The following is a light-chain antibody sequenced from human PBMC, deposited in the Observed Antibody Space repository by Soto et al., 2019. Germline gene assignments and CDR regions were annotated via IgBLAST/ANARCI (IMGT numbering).Light chain of an antibody. CDR2: GAS. CDR3: XXXXXSXLT. J-gene: IGKJ4*01. CDR1: QTVTGTX. Sequence: EIVLTQSPGILSLSPGERATLSCRASQTVTGTXLVWFQQKPGQAPRLLMYGASRRATGIPDRFSGSGSGTXXXLXXXXLXXXXXXXXXXXXXXXSXLTFGGGTKVEIK. V-gene: IGKV3-20*01.